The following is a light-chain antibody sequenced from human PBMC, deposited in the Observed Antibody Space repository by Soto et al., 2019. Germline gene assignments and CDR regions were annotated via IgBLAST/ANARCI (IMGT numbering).Light chain of an antibody. Sequence: DIQMTQSPSTLSASVGDRVTITCRASQSISSWLAWYQQKPGKAPKLLIYDASSLESGVPSRFSSSGSGTEFTLTISSLQPDDFATCYCQQYNSYLLTFGGGTKVEIK. CDR1: QSISSW. CDR3: QQYNSYLLT. CDR2: DAS. V-gene: IGKV1-5*01. J-gene: IGKJ4*01.